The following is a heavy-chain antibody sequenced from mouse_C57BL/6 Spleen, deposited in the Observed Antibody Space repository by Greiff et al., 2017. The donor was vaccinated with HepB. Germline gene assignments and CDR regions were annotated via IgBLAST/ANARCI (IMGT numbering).Heavy chain of an antibody. CDR3: ARVDYDYDLYYYAMDY. J-gene: IGHJ4*01. Sequence: EVKVVESGGGLVKPGGSLKLSCAASGFTFSSYAMSWVRQTPEKRLEWVATISDGGSYTYYPDNVKGRFTISRDNAKNNLYLQMSHLKSEDTAMYYCARVDYDYDLYYYAMDYWGQGTSVTVSS. CDR2: ISDGGSYT. D-gene: IGHD2-4*01. CDR1: GFTFSSYA. V-gene: IGHV5-4*03.